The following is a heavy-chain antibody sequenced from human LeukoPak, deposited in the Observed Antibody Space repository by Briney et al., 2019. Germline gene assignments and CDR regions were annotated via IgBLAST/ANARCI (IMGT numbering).Heavy chain of an antibody. CDR2: ISWNSGSI. D-gene: IGHD4-17*01. Sequence: GRSLRLSCAASGFTFDDYAMHWVRQAPGKGLEWVSGISWNSGSIGYVDSVKGRFTISRDNAKNSLYLQMNSLRAEDTALYYCAKDIGDYGDYFGAFDIWGQGTMVTVSS. CDR1: GFTFDDYA. CDR3: AKDIGDYGDYFGAFDI. V-gene: IGHV3-9*01. J-gene: IGHJ3*02.